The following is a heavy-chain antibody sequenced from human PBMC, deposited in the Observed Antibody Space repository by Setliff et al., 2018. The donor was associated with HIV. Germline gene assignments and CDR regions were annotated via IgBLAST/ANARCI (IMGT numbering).Heavy chain of an antibody. CDR3: ARHHLVDPFDY. D-gene: IGHD2-2*01. V-gene: IGHV4-61*09. Sequence: PSETLSLTCTVSDGSISSGSYFWSWIRQPAGKGLEWIGHIYTSGSTNYNLSLKSRVTIAVDTSKNQFPLKLSSVTAADTAVYYCARHHLVDPFDYWGHGTLVTVSS. CDR1: DGSISSGSYF. J-gene: IGHJ4*01. CDR2: IYTSGST.